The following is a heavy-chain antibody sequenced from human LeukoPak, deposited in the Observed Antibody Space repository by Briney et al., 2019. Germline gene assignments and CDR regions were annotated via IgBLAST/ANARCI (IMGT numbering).Heavy chain of an antibody. CDR1: GGSISSSSYY. CDR3: ARTDDYSSWFDP. J-gene: IGHJ5*02. Sequence: SETLSLTCTVSGGSISSSSYYWGWIRQPPGKGLEWIGSIYYSGSTYYNPSLKSRVTISVDTSKNQFSLKLSSVTAADTAVYYCARTDDYSSWFDPWGQVTLVTVSS. D-gene: IGHD4-11*01. V-gene: IGHV4-39*07. CDR2: IYYSGST.